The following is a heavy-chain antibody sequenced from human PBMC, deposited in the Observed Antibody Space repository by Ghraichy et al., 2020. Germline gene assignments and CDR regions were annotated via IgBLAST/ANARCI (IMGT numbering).Heavy chain of an antibody. J-gene: IGHJ6*02. CDR3: AGLWSGYSSHYYYGMDV. D-gene: IGHD3-3*01. CDR2: INHTGST. Sequence: SETLSLTCAVYGGSFSGYYWSWIRQPPGKGLQWIGEINHTGSTSYNPPLKSRVTISADTSMNQFSLKLSSVTAADTAVYYCAGLWSGYSSHYYYGMDVWGPGTTVTVSS. CDR1: GGSFSGYY. V-gene: IGHV4-34*01.